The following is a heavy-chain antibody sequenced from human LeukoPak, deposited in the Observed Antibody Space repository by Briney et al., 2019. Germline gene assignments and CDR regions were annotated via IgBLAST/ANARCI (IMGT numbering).Heavy chain of an antibody. Sequence: GGSLRLSCAASGFTFSDYYMSWIRQAPGKGLEWVSYISSSGSTIYYADSVKGRFTVSRDNAKNSLYLQMNSLRAEDTAVYYCARVDYYDTLVDYWGQGTLVTVSS. CDR2: ISSSGSTI. V-gene: IGHV3-11*04. D-gene: IGHD3-22*01. CDR1: GFTFSDYY. CDR3: ARVDYYDTLVDY. J-gene: IGHJ4*02.